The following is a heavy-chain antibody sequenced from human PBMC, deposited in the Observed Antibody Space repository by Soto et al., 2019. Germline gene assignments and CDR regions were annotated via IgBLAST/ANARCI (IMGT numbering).Heavy chain of an antibody. J-gene: IGHJ6*02. CDR1: GYSFTSYW. Sequence: GESLKISCKGSGYSFTSYWISWVRQMPGKGLEWMGRIDPSDSYTNYSPSFQGHVTISADKSIGTAYLQWSSLKASDTAMYYCARHSLVVPAAPLYYYYGMDVWGQGTTVTVSS. CDR2: IDPSDSYT. CDR3: ARHSLVVPAAPLYYYYGMDV. V-gene: IGHV5-10-1*01. D-gene: IGHD2-2*01.